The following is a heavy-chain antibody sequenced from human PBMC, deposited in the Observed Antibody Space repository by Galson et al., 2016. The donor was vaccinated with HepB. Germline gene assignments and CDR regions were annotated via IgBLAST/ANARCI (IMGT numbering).Heavy chain of an antibody. V-gene: IGHV4-39*01. CDR3: ARHRFGTFDI. CDR2: INYSGNT. CDR1: GGSTSTTSYY. D-gene: IGHD3-16*01. J-gene: IGHJ3*02. Sequence: SETLSLTCTVSGGSTSTTSYYWGWIRQPPGKGLEWIGSINYSGNTYYNPSLKSRVTIFVDTSKNQFSLKLSSVTAADTAVHYCARHRFGTFDIWGQGTMVTVSS.